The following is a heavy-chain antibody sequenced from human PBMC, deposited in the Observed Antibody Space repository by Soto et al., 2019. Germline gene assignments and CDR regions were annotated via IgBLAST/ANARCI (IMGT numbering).Heavy chain of an antibody. CDR2: INPIFGTA. CDR1: GCTFSSYA. CDR3: ARTIAVADRDYYYGMDV. D-gene: IGHD6-19*01. Sequence: SVKVSGKASGCTFSSYAISWVRQAPGQGLEWMGGINPIFGTANYAQKFQGRVTITADESTSTAYMELSSLRSEDTAVYYCARTIAVADRDYYYGMDVWGQGTTVTVSS. J-gene: IGHJ6*02. V-gene: IGHV1-69*13.